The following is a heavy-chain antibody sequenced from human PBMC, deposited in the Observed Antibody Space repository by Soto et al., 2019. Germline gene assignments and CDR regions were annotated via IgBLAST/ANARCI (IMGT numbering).Heavy chain of an antibody. Sequence: PGPYVKVTCERSGYSSNNYAIPWVRHMPGYIVECVGRIVPHDTYTNYSPSSQGHVTIPADKSINTAYQQSSSLKPTHTAMYYCARLPKQWHHFDYWGEGTLVTVSS. D-gene: IGHD6-19*01. CDR2: IVPHDTYT. CDR1: GYSSNNYA. J-gene: IGHJ4*02. V-gene: IGHV5-10-1*01. CDR3: ARLPKQWHHFDY.